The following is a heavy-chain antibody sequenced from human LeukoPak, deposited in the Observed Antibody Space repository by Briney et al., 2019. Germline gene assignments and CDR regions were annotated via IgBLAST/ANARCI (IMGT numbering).Heavy chain of an antibody. CDR1: GFTVGSNY. V-gene: IGHV3-53*01. CDR2: IYNDGGT. Sequence: GGSLRLSCAASGFTVGSNYMSWVRQGPGKGLEWVALIYNDGGTHYTGSVKGRFTISRDTSRNTLFLQMNSLRVEDSAMYYCVKRLTLGDLSIKGAFALWGQGTMVTVAS. CDR3: VKRLTLGDLSIKGAFAL. D-gene: IGHD3-16*02. J-gene: IGHJ3*01.